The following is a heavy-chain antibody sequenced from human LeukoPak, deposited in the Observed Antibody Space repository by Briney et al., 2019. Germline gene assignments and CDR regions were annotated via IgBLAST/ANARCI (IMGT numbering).Heavy chain of an antibody. CDR3: ARERGFCSGGSCYDFDY. CDR2: ISESGGSP. Sequence: GGSLRLSCAASGFTFSSYAMSWVRQAPGKGLEWVSAISESGGSPSYADSMEGRLSISRDNSKNTLYLQMNSLRAEDTAVYYCARERGFCSGGSCYDFDYWGQGILVTVSS. V-gene: IGHV3-23*01. D-gene: IGHD2-15*01. CDR1: GFTFSSYA. J-gene: IGHJ4*02.